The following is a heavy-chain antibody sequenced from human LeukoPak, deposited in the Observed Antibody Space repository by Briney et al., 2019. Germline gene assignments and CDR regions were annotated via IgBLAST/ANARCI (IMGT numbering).Heavy chain of an antibody. D-gene: IGHD5-24*01. Sequence: GGSLRLSCAAPGFTVSNNYMNWVRQAPGKGLEWVSLIGASGESTYYADSVKGRFTISRDNSKNTLSLQMNSLRVEDTAMYFCAKDIQLSTWGLGTMVTVSS. CDR3: AKDIQLST. CDR2: IGASGEST. J-gene: IGHJ3*01. V-gene: IGHV3-53*01. CDR1: GFTVSNNY.